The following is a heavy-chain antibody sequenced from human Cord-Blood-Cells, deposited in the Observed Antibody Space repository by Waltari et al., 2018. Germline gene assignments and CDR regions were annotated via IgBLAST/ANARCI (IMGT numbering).Heavy chain of an antibody. CDR1: GLTFTSSA. CDR3: AANVRGSYLPRN. V-gene: IGHV1-58*02. CDR2: IVVGSGNT. J-gene: IGHJ4*02. Sequence: HMQLVQSGPEVKKPGPSVKVSCKASGLTFTSSAMHWVRQARGQRLEWIGWIVVGSGNTNYAQKFQERVTITRDMSTSTAYMELSSLRSEDTAVYYCAANVRGSYLPRNWGQGTLVTVSS. D-gene: IGHD3-10*01.